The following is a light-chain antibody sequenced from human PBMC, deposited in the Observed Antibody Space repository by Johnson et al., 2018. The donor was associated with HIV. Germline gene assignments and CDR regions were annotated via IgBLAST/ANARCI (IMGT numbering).Light chain of an antibody. CDR3: GTWDSSLSGGV. CDR2: DNN. CDR1: SSNIGNNY. J-gene: IGLJ1*01. V-gene: IGLV1-51*01. Sequence: QSVLTQPPSVSAAPGQKVTISCSGSSSNIGNNYVSWYQQLPGTAPKLLIYDNNKRPSGIPDRFSGSKSGTSATLGITGLQTGDEADYYCGTWDSSLSGGVCGTGAKVPVL.